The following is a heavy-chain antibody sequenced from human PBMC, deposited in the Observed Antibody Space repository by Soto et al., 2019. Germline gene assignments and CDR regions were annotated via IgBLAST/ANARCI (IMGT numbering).Heavy chain of an antibody. D-gene: IGHD3-3*01. CDR1: GYDFRTYS. V-gene: IGHV3-48*02. J-gene: IGHJ3*01. CDR3: ARLYYDYV. Sequence: QLVESGGGLVRPGGSLRLACRASGYDFRTYSMNWVRQAPGQGLEWIAYVSLDSDTIQYADSVKGRFTISRDDAENSLYLQMDSLRDEDTATYYCARLYYDYVWGQGTMVTVSS. CDR2: VSLDSDTI.